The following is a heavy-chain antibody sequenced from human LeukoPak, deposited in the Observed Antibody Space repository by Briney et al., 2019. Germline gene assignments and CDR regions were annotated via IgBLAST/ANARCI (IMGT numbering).Heavy chain of an antibody. V-gene: IGHV3-74*01. CDR3: AILEQWLALVH. CDR1: GFTFSSNW. CDR2: INSDGSST. J-gene: IGHJ4*02. D-gene: IGHD6-19*01. Sequence: GGSLRLSCAASGFTFSSNWMHWVRHAPGKGLVWVSRINSDGSSTRYADSVKGRFTISRDNAKNTVYLQMNSLRAEATAVYYCAILEQWLALVHSGQGTLVRVSS.